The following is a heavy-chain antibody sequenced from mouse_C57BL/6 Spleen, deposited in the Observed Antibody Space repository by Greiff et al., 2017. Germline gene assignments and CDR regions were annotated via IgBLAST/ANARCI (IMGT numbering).Heavy chain of an antibody. Sequence: QVQLQQSGAELVRPGASVKLSCKASGYTFTDYYINWVKQRPGQGLEWIARIYPGSGNTYYNEKFKGKATLTAEKSSRTAYMQLSSLTSEDSAVYFCAKGRGYDGAWFAYWGQGTLVTVSA. J-gene: IGHJ3*01. CDR2: IYPGSGNT. CDR3: AKGRGYDGAWFAY. V-gene: IGHV1-76*01. D-gene: IGHD2-2*01. CDR1: GYTFTDYY.